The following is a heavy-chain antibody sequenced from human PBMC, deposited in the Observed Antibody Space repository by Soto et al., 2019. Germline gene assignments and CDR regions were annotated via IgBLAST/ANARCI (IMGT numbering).Heavy chain of an antibody. J-gene: IGHJ5*02. CDR2: ISGSGGRT. CDR1: VFTFRSYA. V-gene: IGHV3-23*01. CDR3: AKGVTAIPPSHWFDP. Sequence: RESRRLSCTPAVFTFRSYAISLDRQAPGKGVEWVSDISGSGGRTYYADSVKGRFTISRDNSKNPLYLQMNSLIVEDTAVYYCAKGVTAIPPSHWFDPWGQGTLVTFSS. D-gene: IGHD2-21*02.